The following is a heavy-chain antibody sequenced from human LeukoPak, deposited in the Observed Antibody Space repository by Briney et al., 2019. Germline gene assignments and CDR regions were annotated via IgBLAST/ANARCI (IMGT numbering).Heavy chain of an antibody. J-gene: IGHJ4*02. V-gene: IGHV3-21*01. Sequence: GGSLRLSCAASGFTFSSYSMNWVRQAPGKGLEWVSSISSSSSYIYYADSVKGRFTISRDNAKNSLYLQMNSLRAEDTAVYYCARGTWELLSDYWGQGTLVTVSS. CDR2: ISSSSSYI. CDR3: ARGTWELLSDY. D-gene: IGHD1-26*01. CDR1: GFTFSSYS.